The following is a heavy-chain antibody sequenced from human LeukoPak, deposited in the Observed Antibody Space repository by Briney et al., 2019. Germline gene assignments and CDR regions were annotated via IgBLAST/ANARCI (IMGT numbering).Heavy chain of an antibody. V-gene: IGHV3-9*01. Sequence: GGSLRLSCAASGFTFDDYAMHWVRQAPGKGLEWVSSLSWKSDSYAYADSVKGRFTISRDNAKNSLYLQMTSLRPEDTALYYCTKSRGSYRTGNFYHWGQGTLVTVSS. J-gene: IGHJ1*01. CDR2: LSWKSDSY. CDR1: GFTFDDYA. CDR3: TKSRGSYRTGNFYH. D-gene: IGHD1-26*01.